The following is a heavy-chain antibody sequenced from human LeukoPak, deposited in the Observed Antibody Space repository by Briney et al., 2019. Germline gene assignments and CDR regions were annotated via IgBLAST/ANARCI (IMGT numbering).Heavy chain of an antibody. D-gene: IGHD2-21*01. J-gene: IGHJ4*02. Sequence: PGGSLRLSCAASGFTFSSYAMSWVRQAPGKGLEWVSAISGSGGSTYYSDSVKGRFTISRDNSKNTLYLQMNSLRAEDTAVYYCAKDRVRYCGGLFDYWGQGTLVTVSS. V-gene: IGHV3-23*01. CDR1: GFTFSSYA. CDR2: ISGSGGST. CDR3: AKDRVRYCGGLFDY.